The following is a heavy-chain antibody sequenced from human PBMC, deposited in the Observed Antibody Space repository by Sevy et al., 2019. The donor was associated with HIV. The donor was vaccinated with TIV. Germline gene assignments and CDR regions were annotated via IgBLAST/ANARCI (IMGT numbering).Heavy chain of an antibody. CDR2: ISATSSAI. V-gene: IGHV3-48*01. J-gene: IGHJ4*02. D-gene: IGHD3-3*01. CDR1: GFTFSSYN. Sequence: GGSLRLSCAPSGFTFSSYNMNWVRQAPGKGLEWISHISATSSAISYADSVRGRFTISRDNAKNSLYLEMNDLRAEDTAVYYCARGMGLWRGYYLDYWGQGTLVTVSS. CDR3: ARGMGLWRGYYLDY.